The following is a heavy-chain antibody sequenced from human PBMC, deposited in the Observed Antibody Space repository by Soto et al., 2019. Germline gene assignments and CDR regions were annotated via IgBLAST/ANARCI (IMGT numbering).Heavy chain of an antibody. V-gene: IGHV3-21*01. CDR3: ARGYYYGSGSSGPFDY. Sequence: GGSLRHPCAASGFTFSSYSMNWVRQAPGKGLEWVSSISSSSSYIYYADSVKGRFTISRDNAKNSLYLQMNSLRAEDTAVYYCARGYYYGSGSSGPFDYCGQGTLVSVSA. CDR1: GFTFSSYS. CDR2: ISSSSSYI. J-gene: IGHJ4*02. D-gene: IGHD3-10*01.